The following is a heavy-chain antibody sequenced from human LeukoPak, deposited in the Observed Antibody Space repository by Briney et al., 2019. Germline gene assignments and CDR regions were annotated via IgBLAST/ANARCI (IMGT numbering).Heavy chain of an antibody. J-gene: IGHJ5*02. V-gene: IGHV1-46*01. CDR2: INPTGGST. CDR3: AGDNSVGDNAWWFDP. CDR1: GYTLTSYY. Sequence: ASVKVSCKASGYTLTSYYMHWVRQAPGQGLEWMGLINPTGGSTGYAQKFQGRVTVTRDMSTSTDYMELSSLRSEDTAIYYCAGDNSVGDNAWWFDPWGQGTLVTVSS. D-gene: IGHD1-26*01.